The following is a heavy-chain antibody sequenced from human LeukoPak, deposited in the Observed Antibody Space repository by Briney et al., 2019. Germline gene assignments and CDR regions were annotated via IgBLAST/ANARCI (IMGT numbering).Heavy chain of an antibody. V-gene: IGHV4-39*07. J-gene: IGHJ6*03. D-gene: IGHD1-7*01. CDR1: GDSISSSNSY. CDR2: IYHSGST. Sequence: NASETLSLTCTVSGDSISSSNSYWGWIRQPPGKGLEWIGSIYHSGSTYYNPSLKSRVTISVDTSKNQFSLKLSSVTAADTAVYYCARVIYDFPELRYLWYYYYYYYMDVWGKGTTVTVSS. CDR3: ARVIYDFPELRYLWYYYYYYYMDV.